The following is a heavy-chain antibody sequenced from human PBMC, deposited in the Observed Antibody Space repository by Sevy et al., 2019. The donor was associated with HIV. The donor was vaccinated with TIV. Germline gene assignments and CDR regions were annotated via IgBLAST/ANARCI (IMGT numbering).Heavy chain of an antibody. CDR2: VSHDGGNK. D-gene: IGHD5-18*01. J-gene: IGHJ4*02. CDR1: GFTFSSYA. V-gene: IGHV3-30*18. Sequence: GGSLRLSCAASGFTFSSYAMHWVRQAPGKGLEWVAIVSHDGGNKYDADSVKGRFTISRDNSKNTVYLQMNSLRAEDTAVYDCAKGSDLRRGYRYGHGYWGQGTLVTVSS. CDR3: AKGSDLRRGYRYGHGY.